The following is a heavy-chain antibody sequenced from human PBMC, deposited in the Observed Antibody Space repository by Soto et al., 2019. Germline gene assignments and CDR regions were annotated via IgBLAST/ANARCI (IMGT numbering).Heavy chain of an antibody. CDR2: ISGSGGST. CDR3: AKRAGGD. D-gene: IGHD3-10*01. CDR1: GFTFSSYS. V-gene: IGHV3-23*01. Sequence: PGRSLRLSCVASGFTFSSYSMNWVRQAPGKGLEWVSAISGSGGSTYYADSVKGRFTISRDNSKNTLYLQMSSLRAEDTAEYYCAKRAGGDWGQGTLVTVSS. J-gene: IGHJ4*02.